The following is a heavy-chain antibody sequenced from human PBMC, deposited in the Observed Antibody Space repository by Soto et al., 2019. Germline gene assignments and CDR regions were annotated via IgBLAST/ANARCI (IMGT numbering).Heavy chain of an antibody. D-gene: IGHD2-21*02. Sequence: SETLSLTCTVSGGSISSSSYYWGWIRQPPGKGLEWIGSIYYSGSTYYNPSLKSRVTISVDTSKNQFSLKLSSVTAADTAVYYCARLFGWGGCGGDCYSDYWGQGTLVTVSS. CDR2: IYYSGST. J-gene: IGHJ4*02. CDR1: GGSISSSSYY. V-gene: IGHV4-39*01. CDR3: ARLFGWGGCGGDCYSDY.